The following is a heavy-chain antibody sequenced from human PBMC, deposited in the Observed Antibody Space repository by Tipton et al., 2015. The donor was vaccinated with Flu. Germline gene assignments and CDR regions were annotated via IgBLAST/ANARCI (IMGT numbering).Heavy chain of an antibody. Sequence: SLRLSCPASGFALRSYAMSWVRQAPGKGLEWVSVLSDTVGPTYYADSVKGRFTISRDESKQTLHLLMNSLRVEDTAVYYCAKGGYSDYGYYYYGMDVWGQGTTVTVSS. D-gene: IGHD4-17*01. J-gene: IGHJ6*02. CDR1: GFALRSYA. CDR3: AKGGYSDYGYYYYGMDV. CDR2: LSDTVGPT. V-gene: IGHV3-23*01.